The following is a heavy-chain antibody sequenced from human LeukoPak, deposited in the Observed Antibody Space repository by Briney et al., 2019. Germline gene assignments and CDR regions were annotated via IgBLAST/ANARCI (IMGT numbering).Heavy chain of an antibody. CDR3: AREGNINYYYYYMDV. V-gene: IGHV1-8*03. J-gene: IGHJ6*03. CDR1: GYTFTSFD. D-gene: IGHD2/OR15-2a*01. Sequence: ASVKVSCKASGYTFTSFDTNWVRQATGQGLEWMGWMNPNSGNTGYAQKFQGRVTITRNTSISTAYMELSSLRSEDTAVYYCAREGNINYYYYYMDVWGQGTLVTVSS. CDR2: MNPNSGNT.